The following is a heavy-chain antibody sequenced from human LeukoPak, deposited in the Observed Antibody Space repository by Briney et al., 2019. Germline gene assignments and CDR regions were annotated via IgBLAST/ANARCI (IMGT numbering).Heavy chain of an antibody. CDR3: ASPSGYSGYEHAFDV. CDR2: IYYSGST. CDR1: GGSISSSSYY. D-gene: IGHD5-12*01. Sequence: SETLSLTCTVSGGSISSSSYYWGWIRQPPGKGLEWIGSIYYSGSTYYNPSLKSRVTISVDTSKNQFSLKLSSVTAADTAVYYCASPSGYSGYEHAFDVWGQGTMVTVSS. V-gene: IGHV4-39*01. J-gene: IGHJ3*01.